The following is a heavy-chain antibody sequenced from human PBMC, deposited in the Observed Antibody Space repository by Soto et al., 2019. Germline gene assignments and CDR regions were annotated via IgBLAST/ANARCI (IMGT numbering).Heavy chain of an antibody. CDR2: IKQDGSEK. CDR1: GFTFSSYW. D-gene: IGHD6-19*01. J-gene: IGHJ3*02. CDR3: ARSSGWYFDI. Sequence: GGSLRLSCAASGFTFSSYWISWVRQAPGKGLEWVANIKQDGSEKYYVDSVKGRFTISRDNAKNSLYLQMNSLRAEDTAVYCCARSSGWYFDIWGQGTMVTVSS. V-gene: IGHV3-7*02.